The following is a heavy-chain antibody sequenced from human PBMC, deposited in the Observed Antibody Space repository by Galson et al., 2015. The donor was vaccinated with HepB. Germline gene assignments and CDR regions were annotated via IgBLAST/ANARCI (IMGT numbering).Heavy chain of an antibody. J-gene: IGHJ6*02. V-gene: IGHV1-2*04. CDR2: INPNSGGT. CDR1: GYTFTGYY. D-gene: IGHD6-13*01. CDR3: ATLNPHAAGKGIDYYYGMDV. Sequence: SVKVSCKASGYTFTGYYMHWVRQAPGQGLEWMGWINPNSGGTNYAQKFQGWVTMTRDTSISTAYMELSRLRSDDTAVYYCATLNPHAAGKGIDYYYGMDVWGQGTTVTVSS.